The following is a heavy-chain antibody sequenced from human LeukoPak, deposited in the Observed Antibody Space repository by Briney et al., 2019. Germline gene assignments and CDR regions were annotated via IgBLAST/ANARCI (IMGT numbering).Heavy chain of an antibody. CDR3: ARAAYSSGPDY. J-gene: IGHJ4*02. CDR1: GFTFSTFS. V-gene: IGHV3-48*02. D-gene: IGHD6-19*01. CDR2: ISPSSGNI. Sequence: GGSLILSCAASGFTFSTFSMNWVRQAPGKGLEWVSYISPSSGNIHYADSVRGRFTISRDNAKNSLYLQVNSLRDEDTAMYFCARAAYSSGPDYWGQGTLVTVSS.